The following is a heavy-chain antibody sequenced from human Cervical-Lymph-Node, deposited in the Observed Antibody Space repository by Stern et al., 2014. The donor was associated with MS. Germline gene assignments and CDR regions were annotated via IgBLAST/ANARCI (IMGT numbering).Heavy chain of an antibody. V-gene: IGHV1-3*01. CDR3: ASQTGNYYYNW. CDR1: GYTFASYP. D-gene: IGHD1-26*01. Sequence: VQLVESGAEVKKPGASVKISCKTSGYTFASYPMHWVRQAPGQRLEWMGWINAGNGNTKYSQKFQGRVTITSDTSASTAYMELSSLRSEDTALYYCASQTGNYYYNWWGQGTLVTVSS. J-gene: IGHJ4*02. CDR2: INAGNGNT.